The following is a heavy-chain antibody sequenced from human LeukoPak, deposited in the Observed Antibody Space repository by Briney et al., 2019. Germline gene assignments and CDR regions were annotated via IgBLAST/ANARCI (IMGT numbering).Heavy chain of an antibody. V-gene: IGHV3-48*01. CDR3: ARDRDYLDY. Sequence: GSLRLSCAAFGFSFRSYSMIWVRQVPGKGLEWVSYISSSGSTIYYADSVKGRYNISRDNANNSLFLQMSSLRVEDTAVYYCARDRDYLDYWGQGALVTVSS. CDR1: GFSFRSYS. CDR2: ISSSGSTI. J-gene: IGHJ4*02.